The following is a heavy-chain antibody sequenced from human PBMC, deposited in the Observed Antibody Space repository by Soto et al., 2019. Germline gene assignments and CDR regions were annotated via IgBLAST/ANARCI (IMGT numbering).Heavy chain of an antibody. CDR2: ISYDGGLQ. CDR1: GFTFTSYG. CDR3: VSDRGYGHASVPYP. V-gene: IGHV3-30*03. J-gene: IGHJ5*02. Sequence: QAHLVESGGGVVQPGRSLRLSCAASGFTFTSYGMHWVRQAPGTRLEWVAVISYDGGLQHYADSVKGRFTISRDNSKNMVLLQMNSLRAEDPAVYYCVSDRGYGHASVPYPWGQGTLVSVSS. D-gene: IGHD5-18*01.